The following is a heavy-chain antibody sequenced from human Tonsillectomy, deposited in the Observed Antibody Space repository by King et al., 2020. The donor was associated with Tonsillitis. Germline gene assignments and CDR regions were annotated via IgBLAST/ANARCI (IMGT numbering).Heavy chain of an antibody. Sequence: QLQESGPGLVKPSETLSLTCTVSGGSISSSSYYWGWIRQPPGKGLEWIGSIYYTGSTYSNPSLKSRVTISVDTSKNQFSLKLSSVTAADTAVYYCARHDDSSGYLYLWGQGTLVTVSS. CDR2: IYYTGST. CDR1: GGSISSSSYY. D-gene: IGHD3-22*01. V-gene: IGHV4-39*07. CDR3: ARHDDSSGYLYL. J-gene: IGHJ4*02.